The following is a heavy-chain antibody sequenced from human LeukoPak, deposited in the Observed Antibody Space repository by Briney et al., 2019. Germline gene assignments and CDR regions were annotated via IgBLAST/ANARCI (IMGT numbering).Heavy chain of an antibody. CDR1: GFTFRNYY. CDR2: IYHSGST. D-gene: IGHD2-21*02. CDR3: ARTMRWVVTATGGLQKWFDP. V-gene: IGHV4-38-2*01. J-gene: IGHJ5*02. Sequence: GSLRLSCAASGFTFRNYYMSWVRQAPGKGLEWIGNIYHSGSTYYNPSLKSRVSISIDTSKNQFSLRLTSVTAADTAVYYCARTMRWVVTATGGLQKWFDPWGQGTLVTVSS.